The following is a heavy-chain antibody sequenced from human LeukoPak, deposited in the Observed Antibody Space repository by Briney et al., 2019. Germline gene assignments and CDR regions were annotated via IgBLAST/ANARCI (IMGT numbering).Heavy chain of an antibody. J-gene: IGHJ4*02. V-gene: IGHV3-7*01. CDR1: GFTFSSYW. CDR2: IDQVGYEK. D-gene: IGHD2-21*01. Sequence: PGGSLRLSCVVSGFTFSSYWMNWVRQAPGKGLEWVANIDQVGYEKHFGDSMKGRFTISRDNAKNSVFLEMNSLRAEDTAVYYCASHWGRGGAHLLDWGQGTLVTVSS. CDR3: ASHWGRGGAHLLD.